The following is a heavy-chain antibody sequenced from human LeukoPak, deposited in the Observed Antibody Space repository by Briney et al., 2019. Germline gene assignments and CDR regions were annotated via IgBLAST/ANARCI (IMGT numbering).Heavy chain of an antibody. V-gene: IGHV4-34*01. CDR2: INHSGST. D-gene: IGHD3-10*01. CDR1: GGSFSGYY. CDR3: ASTYFGSGSYPLDY. Sequence: PSETLSLTCAVYGGSFSGYYWSWIRQPPGKGLEWIGEINHSGSTNYNPSLKSRVTISVDTSKNQLPLQLSSVTAADTAVYYCASTYFGSGSYPLDYWGQGSLVTVSS. J-gene: IGHJ4*02.